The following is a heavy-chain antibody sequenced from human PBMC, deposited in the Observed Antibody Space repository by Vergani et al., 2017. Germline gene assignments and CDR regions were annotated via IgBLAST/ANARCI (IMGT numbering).Heavy chain of an antibody. CDR1: GFTFSNAW. CDR3: TTEAAYYDFWSGAYYYYMDV. J-gene: IGHJ6*03. CDR2: IKSKTDGGTT. V-gene: IGHV3-15*01. Sequence: EVQLVESGGGLVKPGGSLRLSCAASGFTFSNAWMSWVRQAPGKGLEWVGRIKSKTDGGTTDYAAPVKGRFTISRDDSKNTLYLKMNSLKTEDTAVYYCTTEAAYYDFWSGAYYYYMDVWGKGTTVTVSS. D-gene: IGHD3-3*01.